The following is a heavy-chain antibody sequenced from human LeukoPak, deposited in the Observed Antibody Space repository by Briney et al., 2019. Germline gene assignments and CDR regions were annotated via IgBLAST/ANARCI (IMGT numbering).Heavy chain of an antibody. Sequence: PGGSLRLSCAASGFTFSTYWMHWVRHAPGKGLVWVSRIKGDGSSTLYADSVKGRLTISRDNSKNTLYLQMGSLRAEDMAVYYCARESWSDSVAFDIWGLGTMVIVSS. V-gene: IGHV3-74*03. D-gene: IGHD3-3*01. CDR3: ARESWSDSVAFDI. CDR1: GFTFSTYW. CDR2: IKGDGSST. J-gene: IGHJ3*02.